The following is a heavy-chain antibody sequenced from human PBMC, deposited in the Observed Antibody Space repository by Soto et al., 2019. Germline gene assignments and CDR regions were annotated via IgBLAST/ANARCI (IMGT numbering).Heavy chain of an antibody. CDR1: GFTFSSYA. D-gene: IGHD1-26*01. CDR3: AKRGSGSYFDY. J-gene: IGHJ4*02. Sequence: EVQLLESGGGLVQPGGSLRLSCAASGFTFSSYAMNWVRQAPGKGLEWVPVISGSGGSTYYADSVKGRFSISRDSSKNTLYLQMNSLRAEDTAVYYCAKRGSGSYFDYWGQGTLVTVSS. V-gene: IGHV3-23*01. CDR2: ISGSGGST.